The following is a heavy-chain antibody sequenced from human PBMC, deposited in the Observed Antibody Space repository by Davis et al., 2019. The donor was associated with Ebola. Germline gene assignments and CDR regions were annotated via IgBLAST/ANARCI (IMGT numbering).Heavy chain of an antibody. Sequence: PGGSLRLSCAASGFTFRSYWMSWVRQAPGKGLEWVAKIKEDGSEKLEVDSVKGRFTISRDNAKDSLYLQMNSLRAEDTAVYYCARGSQNMDVWGQGTTVTVSS. J-gene: IGHJ6*02. CDR1: GFTFRSYW. CDR3: ARGSQNMDV. CDR2: IKEDGSEK. V-gene: IGHV3-7*03.